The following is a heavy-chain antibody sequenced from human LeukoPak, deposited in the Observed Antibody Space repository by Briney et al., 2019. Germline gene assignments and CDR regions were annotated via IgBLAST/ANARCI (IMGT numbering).Heavy chain of an antibody. D-gene: IGHD3-10*01. CDR2: IYYSGST. J-gene: IGHJ4*02. CDR1: GGSISSGDYY. CDR3: ARWFYYGSGRRQFDY. Sequence: SETLSLTCTVSGGSISSGDYYWNWIRQPPGKGLEWIGYIYYSGSTSYNPSLKSRVTILMDTSKNQFSLNLSSVTAADTAVYYCARWFYYGSGRRQFDYWGQGTLVTVSS. V-gene: IGHV4-30-4*01.